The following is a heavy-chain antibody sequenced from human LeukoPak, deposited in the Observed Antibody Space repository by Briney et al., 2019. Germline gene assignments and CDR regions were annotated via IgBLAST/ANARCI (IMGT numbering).Heavy chain of an antibody. D-gene: IGHD1-14*01. CDR3: AKPARTDYTDY. J-gene: IGHJ4*02. V-gene: IGHV3-30*04. Sequence: GRSLRLSCAASGFTFSSYAMHWVRQAPGKGLEWVTVISYDGTNKYYTDSVKGRFTISRDNSKNTPYLQMNSLRAGDTAIYFCAKPARTDYTDYWGQGTLVTVSS. CDR2: ISYDGTNK. CDR1: GFTFSSYA.